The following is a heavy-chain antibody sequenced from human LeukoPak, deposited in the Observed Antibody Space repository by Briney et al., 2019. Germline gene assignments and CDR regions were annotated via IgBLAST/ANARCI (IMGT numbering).Heavy chain of an antibody. Sequence: PGGSLRLSCAASGFTVSRNYMGWVRQASGKGLEWVSIIYGGGSTAYGDSVKGRFTISRDNSKNTLSLQMISLRVEDTAVYYCTRDRAYKTFDYWGQGALVTVSS. CDR1: GFTVSRNY. CDR2: IYGGGST. CDR3: TRDRAYKTFDY. V-gene: IGHV3-53*01. D-gene: IGHD3-16*01. J-gene: IGHJ4*02.